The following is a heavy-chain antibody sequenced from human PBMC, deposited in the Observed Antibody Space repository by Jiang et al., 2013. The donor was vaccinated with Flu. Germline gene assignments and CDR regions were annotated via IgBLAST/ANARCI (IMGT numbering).Heavy chain of an antibody. V-gene: IGHV1-46*01. D-gene: IGHD3-10*01. J-gene: IGHJ3*02. CDR1: GNTFSSYY. CDR3: ARGASGVGGAFDI. Sequence: VRVSCKASGNTFSSYYMSWVRQAPGQGLEWMGMINPSGGSTTYAQQFQGRVTMTRDTSTRTLYMDLNSLRYEDTAVYFCARGASGVGGAFDIWGQGTMVTVSS. CDR2: INPSGGST.